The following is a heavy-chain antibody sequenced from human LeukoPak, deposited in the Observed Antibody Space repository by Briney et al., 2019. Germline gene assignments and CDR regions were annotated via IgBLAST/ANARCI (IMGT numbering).Heavy chain of an antibody. CDR1: GFSLRGYG. CDR3: ARGRGGPPFDY. V-gene: IGHV3-64*02. J-gene: IGHJ4*01. CDR2: ISADGGTT. Sequence: GGSLRLSCAASGFSLRGYGMHWVRQAPGKGLEYVSAISADGGTTYYADSVEDRFIISRDNAKNTLYLQMGSLRNEDMAVYYCARGRGGPPFDYWGHGTLVIVSS.